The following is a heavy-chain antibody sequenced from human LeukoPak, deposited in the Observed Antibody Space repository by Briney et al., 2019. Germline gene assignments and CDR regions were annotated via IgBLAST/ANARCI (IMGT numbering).Heavy chain of an antibody. V-gene: IGHV1-46*01. D-gene: IGHD3-10*01. Sequence: ASVKVSCKASGYTFTSYYMHWVRQAPGQGLEWMGIINPSGGSTSYAQKFQGRVTMTRDTSTSTVYMELSSLRSEDTAVYYCARDFVYYYGSGANWFDPWGQGTLVTVSS. J-gene: IGHJ5*02. CDR3: ARDFVYYYGSGANWFDP. CDR2: INPSGGST. CDR1: GYTFTSYY.